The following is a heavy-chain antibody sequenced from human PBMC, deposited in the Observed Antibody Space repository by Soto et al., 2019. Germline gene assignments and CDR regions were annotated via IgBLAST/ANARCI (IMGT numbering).Heavy chain of an antibody. CDR2: LYDLDGA. Sequence: DVQLVESGGGLIQPGESLRLSCAAFGFTISGKKYVAWVRQAPGKRLEWVSALYDLDGAFYSASVKGRFTTSSDSSKTTVYLQMNDPRPDDTAVYYCATRHERENAYDVWGQGTTVTVSS. CDR3: ATRHERENAYDV. D-gene: IGHD6-25*01. J-gene: IGHJ3*01. V-gene: IGHV3-53*01. CDR1: GFTISGKKY.